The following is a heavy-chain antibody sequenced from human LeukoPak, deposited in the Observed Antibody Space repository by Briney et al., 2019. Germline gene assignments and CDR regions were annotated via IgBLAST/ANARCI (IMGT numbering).Heavy chain of an antibody. CDR2: IIDVGDT. V-gene: IGHV3-23*01. CDR3: AKDYCRGGTCPFPFFDS. D-gene: IGHD2-15*01. CDR1: GFALNEHA. J-gene: IGHJ4*02. Sequence: PGGSLRLSCAVSGFALNEHALSWIRQAPGEGLEWVSGIIDVGDTYYADSVKGRFTIYRDYSRNTLYLQMNSLRAEDTATYYCAKDYCRGGTCPFPFFDSWGQGTLVTVSS.